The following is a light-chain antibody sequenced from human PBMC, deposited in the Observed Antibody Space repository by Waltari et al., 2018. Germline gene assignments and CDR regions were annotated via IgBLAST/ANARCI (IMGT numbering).Light chain of an antibody. CDR2: AAS. Sequence: DIQMTQSPSSLSASVGYRVTITCRASQSISSYLNWYQQKPGKPPKLLIYAASSLQSGVPSRFSGSGSGTDFTLTISSLQPEDFATYYCQQSYSTPHFGPGTKVDIK. J-gene: IGKJ3*01. CDR1: QSISSY. V-gene: IGKV1-39*01. CDR3: QQSYSTPH.